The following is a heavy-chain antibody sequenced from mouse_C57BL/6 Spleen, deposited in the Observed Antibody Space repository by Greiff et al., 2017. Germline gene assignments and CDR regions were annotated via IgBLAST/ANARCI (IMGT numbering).Heavy chain of an antibody. CDR3: ARRGYEYDARDYFDY. J-gene: IGHJ2*01. CDR2: IYPGSGST. V-gene: IGHV1-55*01. D-gene: IGHD2-4*01. Sequence: QVQLQQPGAELVKPGASVKMSCKASGYTFTSYWITWVKQRPGQGLEWIGDIYPGSGSTNYNEKFKSKATLTVDPSSSTAYIQPSSLTSENSADYYFARRGYEYDARDYFDYWGQGTTLTVSS. CDR1: GYTFTSYW.